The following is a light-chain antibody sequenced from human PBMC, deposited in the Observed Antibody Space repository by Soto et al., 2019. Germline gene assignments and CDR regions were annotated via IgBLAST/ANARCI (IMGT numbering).Light chain of an antibody. J-gene: IGKJ1*01. CDR3: QQYNSWPRT. V-gene: IGKV3-15*01. CDR2: GAS. Sequence: EIVMTHSPATLSVSPGERATLSCRASQSVYSNLAWYQQKPGQAPRLLIYGASSRASRIPVRFSGSGSGTEFTLTISSLQSEDFAVYYCQQYNSWPRTFGQGTKVEIK. CDR1: QSVYSN.